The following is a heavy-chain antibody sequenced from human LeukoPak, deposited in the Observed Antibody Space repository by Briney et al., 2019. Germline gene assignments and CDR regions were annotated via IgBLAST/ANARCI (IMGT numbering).Heavy chain of an antibody. CDR2: INHSGST. V-gene: IGHV4-34*01. CDR3: ARWDDLLLIDY. Sequence: SETLSLTCAVYGGSFSGYYWSWIRQPPGKGLEWIGEINHSGSTNYNPSLKSRVTISVDTSKNQFSLKLSSVTAADTAVYYCARWDDLLLIDYWGQGTLVTVSS. D-gene: IGHD3-9*01. CDR1: GGSFSGYY. J-gene: IGHJ4*02.